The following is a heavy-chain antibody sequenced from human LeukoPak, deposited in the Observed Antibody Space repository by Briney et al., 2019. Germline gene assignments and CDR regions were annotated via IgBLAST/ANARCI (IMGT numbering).Heavy chain of an antibody. CDR3: ARRRVVVVAATVPSLKRYWYFDL. CDR1: GGSFSGYY. D-gene: IGHD2-15*01. CDR2: INHSGST. J-gene: IGHJ2*01. V-gene: IGHV4-34*01. Sequence: SETLSLTCAVYGGSFSGYYWSWIRQPPGKGLEWIGEINHSGSTNYNPSLKSRVTISVDTSKNKFSLKLRSVSAADTAVYYCARRRVVVVAATVPSLKRYWYFDLWGRGTLVTVSS.